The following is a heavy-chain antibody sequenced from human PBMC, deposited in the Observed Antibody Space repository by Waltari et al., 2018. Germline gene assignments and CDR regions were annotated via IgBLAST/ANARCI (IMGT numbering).Heavy chain of an antibody. CDR2: MYYTGRV. D-gene: IGHD3-9*01. V-gene: IGHV4-59*11. J-gene: IGHJ3*01. Sequence: QVHLQESGPGLVKPSETLSLTCTVSGGTITGHHWGWVRQPPGMGLEWIGYMYYTGRVNFTPSFRSRITMSVDTSKNLFFLNLSSMTAADTAMYYCVRDRGGLTHFDWFLSVWGQGKMVLVSS. CDR1: GGTITGHH. CDR3: VRDRGGLTHFDWFLSV.